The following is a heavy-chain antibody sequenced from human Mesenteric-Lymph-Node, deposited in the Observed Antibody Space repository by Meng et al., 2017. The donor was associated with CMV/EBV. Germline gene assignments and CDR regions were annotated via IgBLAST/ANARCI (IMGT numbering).Heavy chain of an antibody. CDR3: ARDTDIAARGMGFDP. D-gene: IGHD6-6*01. CDR1: GDSVSSNSAA. J-gene: IGHJ5*02. CDR2: TYYRSKWYN. Sequence: LRLSCAISGDSVSSNSAAWNWIRQSPSRGLEWLGRTYYRSKWYNDYAVSVKSRITINPDTSKYQFSLQLNSVTPEDTAVYYCARDTDIAARGMGFDPWGQGTLVTVSS. V-gene: IGHV6-1*01.